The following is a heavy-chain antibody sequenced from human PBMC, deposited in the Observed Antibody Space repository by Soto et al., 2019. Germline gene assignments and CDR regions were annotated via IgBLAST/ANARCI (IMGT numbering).Heavy chain of an antibody. V-gene: IGHV3-15*07. Sequence: EVQLVESGGGLVKPGGSLRLSCAASGVTFSNAWMNWVRQAPGKGLEWVGRIKSKTDGGTTDYAAPVKGRFTISRDDSKNTLYLQMNSLETEDTAVYYCAADRCVNGVCYLWWWWGQGTLVTVSS. CDR1: GVTFSNAW. J-gene: IGHJ4*02. CDR2: IKSKTDGGTT. D-gene: IGHD2-8*01. CDR3: AADRCVNGVCYLWWW.